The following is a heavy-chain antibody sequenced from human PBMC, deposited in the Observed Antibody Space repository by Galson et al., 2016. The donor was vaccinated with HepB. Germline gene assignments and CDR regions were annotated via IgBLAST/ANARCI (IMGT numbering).Heavy chain of an antibody. V-gene: IGHV3-30*07. D-gene: IGHD1-26*01. CDR1: GFTFSSYA. J-gene: IGHJ4*02. CDR3: ARGDIVGAIFDY. CDR2: ISSDGYNK. Sequence: SLRLSCAASGFTFSSYAIHWVRQAPGKGLEWVAVISSDGYNKYYADSVKGRFTISRDNAKNSLYLQMNSPRAEDTAVYYCARGDIVGAIFDYWGQGTLVTVSS.